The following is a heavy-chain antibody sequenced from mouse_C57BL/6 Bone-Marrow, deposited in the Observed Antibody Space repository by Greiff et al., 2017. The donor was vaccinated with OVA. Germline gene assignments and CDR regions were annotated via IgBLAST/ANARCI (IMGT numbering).Heavy chain of an antibody. CDR3: ARDRSFITTVVATPYAMDY. V-gene: IGHV5-4*01. J-gene: IGHJ4*01. CDR1: GFTFSSYA. D-gene: IGHD1-1*01. Sequence: EVMLVESGGGLVKPGGSLKLSCAASGFTFSSYAMSWVRQTPEKRLEWVATISDGGSYTYYPDNVKGRFTISRDNAKNNLYLQMSHLKSEDTAMYYCARDRSFITTVVATPYAMDYWGQGTSVTVSS. CDR2: ISDGGSYT.